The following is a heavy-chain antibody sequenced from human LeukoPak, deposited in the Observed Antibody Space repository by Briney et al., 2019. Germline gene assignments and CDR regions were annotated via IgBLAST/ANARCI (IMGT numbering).Heavy chain of an antibody. V-gene: IGHV4-39*01. CDR2: IYYSGST. CDR3: AGRDYYYYYMDV. Sequence: SETLSLTCTVSGGSISSSSYYWGWIRQPPGKGLEWIGSIYYSGSTYYNPSLKSRVTISVDTSKNQFSLKLSSVTAADTAVYYCAGRDYYYYYMDVWGKGTTVTVSS. J-gene: IGHJ6*03. CDR1: GGSISSSSYY.